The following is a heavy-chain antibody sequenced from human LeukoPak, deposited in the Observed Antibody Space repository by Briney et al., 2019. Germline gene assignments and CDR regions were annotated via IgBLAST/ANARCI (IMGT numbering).Heavy chain of an antibody. J-gene: IGHJ4*02. V-gene: IGHV3-43D*03. CDR1: GFTFDDYA. CDR2: ISWDGGST. D-gene: IGHD6-13*01. Sequence: GGSLRLFCAASGFTFDDYAMHWVRQAPGKGLEWVPLISWDGGSTYYADSVKGRFTISRNNSKNSLYLQMNSLRAEDTAFYYRAKDMNQYSSSWKADYWGQGTLVTVSS. CDR3: AKDMNQYSSSWKADY.